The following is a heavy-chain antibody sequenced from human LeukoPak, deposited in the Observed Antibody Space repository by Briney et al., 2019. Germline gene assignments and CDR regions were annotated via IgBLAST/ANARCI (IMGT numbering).Heavy chain of an antibody. CDR2: ISGSGGST. V-gene: IGHV3-23*01. CDR3: AKDGYYCGGDCYPIPDYYYGMDV. J-gene: IGHJ6*02. D-gene: IGHD2-21*02. CDR1: GFTFSSYA. Sequence: GGSLRLSCAASGFTFSSYAMSWVGQAPGKGLEWVSAISGSGGSTYYADSVKGRFTISRDNSKNTLYLQMNSLRAEDTAVYYCAKDGYYCGGDCYPIPDYYYGMDVWGQGTTVTVSS.